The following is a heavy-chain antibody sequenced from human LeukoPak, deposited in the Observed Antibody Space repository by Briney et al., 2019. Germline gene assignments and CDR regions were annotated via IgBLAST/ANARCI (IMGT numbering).Heavy chain of an antibody. J-gene: IGHJ6*03. CDR3: ARHHYYGSATYYNDYYYFYYMDV. Sequence: GESLKISWQGSGYTFTGYWIGWVRQMPGKGLEWMGIIYPGDSDTRYSPSFQGQVTISVDKSINTAYLQLSSLKASDTAMYYCARHHYYGSATYYNDYYYFYYMDVWGKGTTVTVSS. D-gene: IGHD3-10*01. V-gene: IGHV5-51*01. CDR2: IYPGDSDT. CDR1: GYTFTGYW.